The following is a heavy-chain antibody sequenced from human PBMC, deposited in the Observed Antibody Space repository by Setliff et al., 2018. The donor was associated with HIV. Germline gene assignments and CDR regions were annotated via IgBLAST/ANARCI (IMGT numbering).Heavy chain of an antibody. V-gene: IGHV4-59*11. Sequence: SETLSLTCTVSGGSINSHYWGWIRQPPGKGLEYIGYIYYSGSTNYNPSLQSRVTISIDTSKKQLFLKVRSVTAADTAVYYCARGGYSSRWYTWFDPWGQGALVTVSS. J-gene: IGHJ5*01. CDR3: ARGGYSSRWYTWFDP. D-gene: IGHD6-13*01. CDR1: GGSINSHY. CDR2: IYYSGST.